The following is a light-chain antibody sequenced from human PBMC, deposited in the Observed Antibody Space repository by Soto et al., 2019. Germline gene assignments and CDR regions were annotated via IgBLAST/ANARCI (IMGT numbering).Light chain of an antibody. V-gene: IGKV3-20*01. CDR3: HQYGNSPFT. J-gene: IGKJ3*01. CDR1: QSVSSSY. CDR2: GTS. Sequence: ETVLTQSPGTLSLSPGERATLSCRASQSVSSSYLAWYQQKPGQAPRLLIFGTSSRATDIPDRFSAVGSATDFTLTISRLEPEDSAVYYCHQYGNSPFTFGPGTKVDI.